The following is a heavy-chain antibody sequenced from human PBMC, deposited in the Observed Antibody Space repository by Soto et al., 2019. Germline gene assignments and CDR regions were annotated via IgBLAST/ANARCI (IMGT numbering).Heavy chain of an antibody. V-gene: IGHV1-3*01. CDR2: INAGNGNT. CDR3: ARDPIDLYGDNRSPPFDY. CDR1: GYTFTSYA. J-gene: IGHJ4*02. Sequence: ASVKVSCKASGYTFTSYAMHWVRQAPGQRLEWMGWINAGNGNTKYSQKFQGRVTITRDTSASTAYMELSSLRSEDTAVYYCARDPIDLYGDNRSPPFDYWGQGTLVTVSS. D-gene: IGHD4-17*01.